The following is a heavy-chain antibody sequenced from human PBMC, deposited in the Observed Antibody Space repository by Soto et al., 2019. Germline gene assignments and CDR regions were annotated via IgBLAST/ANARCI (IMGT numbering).Heavy chain of an antibody. CDR1: GYSFTSYW. J-gene: IGHJ4*02. V-gene: IGHV5-10-1*01. CDR2: IDPSDSYT. CDR3: ARGLSYYDSSGYHFDY. D-gene: IGHD3-22*01. Sequence: GESLKISCKGSGYSFTSYWISWVRQMPGKGLEWMGRIDPSDSYTNYSPSFQGHVTISADKSISTAYLQWSSLKASDTAMYHCARGLSYYDSSGYHFDYWGQGTLVTVSS.